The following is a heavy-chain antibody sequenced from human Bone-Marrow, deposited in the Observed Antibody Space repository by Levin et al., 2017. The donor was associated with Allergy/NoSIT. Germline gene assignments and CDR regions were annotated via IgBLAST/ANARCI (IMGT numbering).Heavy chain of an antibody. D-gene: IGHD3/OR15-3a*01. Sequence: HPGGSLRLSCVASEFSFSRFWMSWVRQAPGKGLEWVANINHVGSEQNYVDSVEGRLIISRDNHKNTVYLEMNSLRAEDTAVYFCTRDRDDDFWRGPRNDVWGQGTLVTVSS. CDR2: INHVGSEQ. CDR1: EFSFSRFW. J-gene: IGHJ4*02. CDR3: TRDRDDDFWRGPRNDV. V-gene: IGHV3-7*01.